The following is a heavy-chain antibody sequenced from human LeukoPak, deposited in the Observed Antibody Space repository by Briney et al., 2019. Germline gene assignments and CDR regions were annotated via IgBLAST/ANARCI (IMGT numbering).Heavy chain of an antibody. Sequence: GGSPRLSCAASGFAFSSYAMHWVRQAPGKGLEYVSAISSNGGSTYYANSVKGRFTISRDNTKNTLYLQMGSLRAEDMAVYYCARGMTTVVTVLGYWGQGTLVTVSS. CDR2: ISSNGGST. CDR1: GFAFSSYA. CDR3: ARGMTTVVTVLGY. V-gene: IGHV3-64*01. J-gene: IGHJ4*02. D-gene: IGHD4-23*01.